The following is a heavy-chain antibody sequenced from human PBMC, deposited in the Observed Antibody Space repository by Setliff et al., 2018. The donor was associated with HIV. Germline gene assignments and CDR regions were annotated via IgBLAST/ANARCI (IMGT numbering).Heavy chain of an antibody. J-gene: IGHJ5*02. CDR1: GGSVSSNW. CDR2: IYHSGST. V-gene: IGHV4-34*01. Sequence: SETLSLTCAVYGGSVSSNWWSWVRQPPGKGLEWIGEIYHSGSTNYNPSLKSRVTISVDTSKNQFSLNLTSVTAADTAVYYCASRVYYYDSNNFLREEGFDPWGQGTLVTVSS. CDR3: ASRVYYYDSNNFLREEGFDP. D-gene: IGHD3-22*01.